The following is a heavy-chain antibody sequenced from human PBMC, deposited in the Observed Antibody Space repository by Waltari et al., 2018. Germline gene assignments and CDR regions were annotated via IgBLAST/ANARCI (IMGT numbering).Heavy chain of an antibody. Sequence: QVQLQESGPGLVKPSETLSLTCAVSGYSISSGYYWGWIRQPPGKGLEWIGSIYHSGSTYYNPSLKSRVTTAVDTSKNQFSLKLSSVTAADTAVYYCARHRGIFGVVIIGWGQGTLVTVSS. D-gene: IGHD3-3*01. J-gene: IGHJ4*02. CDR1: GYSISSGYY. CDR2: IYHSGST. V-gene: IGHV4-38-2*01. CDR3: ARHRGIFGVVIIG.